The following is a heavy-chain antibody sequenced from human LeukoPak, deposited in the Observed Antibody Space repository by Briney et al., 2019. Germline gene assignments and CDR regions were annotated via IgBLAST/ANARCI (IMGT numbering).Heavy chain of an antibody. CDR2: INHSGST. D-gene: IGHD3-16*02. CDR3: ARITFGGVIAAHDAFDI. V-gene: IGHV4-34*01. CDR1: GGSISGYY. J-gene: IGHJ3*02. Sequence: MASETLSLTCTVSGGSISGYYWSWIRQPPGKGLEWIGEINHSGSTNYNPSLKSRVTISVDTSKNQFSLKLSSVTAADTAVYYCARITFGGVIAAHDAFDIWGQGTMVTVSS.